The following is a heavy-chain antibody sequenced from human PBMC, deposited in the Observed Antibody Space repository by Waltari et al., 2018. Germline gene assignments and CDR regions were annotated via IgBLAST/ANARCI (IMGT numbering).Heavy chain of an antibody. V-gene: IGHV1-18*01. J-gene: IGHJ4*02. CDR1: GYTFTSYG. D-gene: IGHD4-17*01. CDR3: ARGAYGDYEAGPGEHNDY. CDR2: MSAYNGNT. Sequence: QVQLVQSGAEVKKPGASVKVSCKASGYTFTSYGISWVRETPGQGLEWMGWMSAYNGNTNYAQKHQGVVTMTTDTSTSTAYMELRSLRSDDTAVYYCARGAYGDYEAGPGEHNDYWGQGTLVTVSS.